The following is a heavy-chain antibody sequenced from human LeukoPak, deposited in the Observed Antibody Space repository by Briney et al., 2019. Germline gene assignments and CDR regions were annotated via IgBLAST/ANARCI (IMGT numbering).Heavy chain of an antibody. V-gene: IGHV1-18*01. J-gene: IGHJ4*02. CDR1: GYTFTSYN. D-gene: IGHD1-26*01. CDR3: ARDSAPHLYVDGGATGDY. Sequence: ASVKVSCKASGYTFTSYNINWVRQAPGQGLEWMGWISAYNGNTNYAQKLQGRVTMTTDTSTSTAYMELRSLRSDDTAVYYCARDSAPHLYVDGGATGDYWGQGTLVTVSS. CDR2: ISAYNGNT.